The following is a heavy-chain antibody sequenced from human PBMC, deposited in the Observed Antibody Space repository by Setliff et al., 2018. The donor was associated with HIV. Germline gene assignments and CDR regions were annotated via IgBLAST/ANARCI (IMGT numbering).Heavy chain of an antibody. V-gene: IGHV4-34*01. CDR1: GGSISSYY. CDR2: IQHSGRI. D-gene: IGHD6-13*01. CDR3: ARVSCSSWYSIPRYYYYSMDV. J-gene: IGHJ6*03. Sequence: PAETLSLTCPVSGGSISSYYWSWIRQPAGKGLEWIGEIQHSGRINYNPSLRSRVTTSVDTSKNQFSLRLRSVTAADTAVYYCARVSCSSWYSIPRYYYYSMDVWGNGTTVTVSS.